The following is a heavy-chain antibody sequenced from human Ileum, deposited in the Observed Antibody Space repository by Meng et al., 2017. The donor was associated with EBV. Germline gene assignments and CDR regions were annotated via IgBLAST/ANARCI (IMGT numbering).Heavy chain of an antibody. D-gene: IGHD3-22*01. J-gene: IGHJ4*02. Sequence: QGQLQESGAGLVKPSGTLSLTCAVSGGSISSSNWWSWVRQAPGKGLEWIGEIHHTESTNYNPSLKSRVTISVDKSKNQFSLKLSSVTAADTAVYYCARESYSDSSGYYSLDYWGQGSLVTVSS. CDR2: IHHTEST. CDR3: ARESYSDSSGYYSLDY. CDR1: GGSISSSNW. V-gene: IGHV4-4*02.